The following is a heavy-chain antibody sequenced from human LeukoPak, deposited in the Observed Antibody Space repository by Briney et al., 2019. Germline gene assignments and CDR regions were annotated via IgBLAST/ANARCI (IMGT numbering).Heavy chain of an antibody. CDR2: ISAYNGKK. V-gene: IGHV1-18*01. J-gene: IGHJ4*02. Sequence: GASVKVSCKASGYTLISYGISWVRQAPGQGLEGMGWISAYNGKKNYAKKLQGRVTMTTDTSTSTAYMELRSLRSDDTAVYYCGRSNYGSGHLDYWGQGTLVTVSS. CDR1: GYTLISYG. CDR3: GRSNYGSGHLDY. D-gene: IGHD3-10*01.